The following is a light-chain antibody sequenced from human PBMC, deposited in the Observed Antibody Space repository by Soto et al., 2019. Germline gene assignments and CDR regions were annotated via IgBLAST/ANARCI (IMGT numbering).Light chain of an antibody. J-gene: IGLJ1*01. Sequence: QSALTLPDSVSGSPGQSITISCMGTSSDVGGYNYVSWYQQHPGKTPKLMLHDAGNRPSGAPARFSGSTSVNTPSLIISRLQAEGETDEFCSLESSNGSVMFGPGTKVTVL. CDR1: SSDVGGYNY. CDR3: SLESSNGSVM. CDR2: DAG. V-gene: IGLV2-14*01.